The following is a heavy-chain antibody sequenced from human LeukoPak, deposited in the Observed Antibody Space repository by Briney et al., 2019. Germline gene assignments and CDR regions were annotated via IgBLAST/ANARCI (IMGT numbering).Heavy chain of an antibody. CDR2: MNPNSGNT. V-gene: IGHV1-8*01. Sequence: ASVKVSCKASGYTFTSYDINWVRQATGQGLEWMGWMNPNSGNTGYAQKFQGRVTMTRNTSISTAYMGLSSLRSEDTAVYYCATQRTVGYYNWFDPWGQGTLVTVSS. J-gene: IGHJ5*02. CDR1: GYTFTSYD. CDR3: ATQRTVGYYNWFDP. D-gene: IGHD6-25*01.